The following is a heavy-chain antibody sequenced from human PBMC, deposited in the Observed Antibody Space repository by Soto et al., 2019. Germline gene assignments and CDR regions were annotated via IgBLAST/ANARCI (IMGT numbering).Heavy chain of an antibody. CDR2: IYYSGST. CDR3: ASVYSGYDSHYYYYMDV. Sequence: SETLSLTCTVSGGSISSGGYYWSWIRQHPGKGLEWIGYIYYSGSTYYNPSLKSRVTISVDTSKNQFSLKLSSVTAADTAVYYCASVYSGYDSHYYYYMDVWGKGTTVTVSS. V-gene: IGHV4-31*03. J-gene: IGHJ6*03. D-gene: IGHD5-12*01. CDR1: GGSISSGGYY.